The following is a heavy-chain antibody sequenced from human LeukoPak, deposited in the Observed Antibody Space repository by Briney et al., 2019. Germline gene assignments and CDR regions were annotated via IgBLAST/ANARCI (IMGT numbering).Heavy chain of an antibody. J-gene: IGHJ4*02. Sequence: PSETLSLTCIVSGASVSSYFWSWIRQPAGKGLEYIGNIYYSGSTNYNPSLKSRVTISLDTSKNQFSLKLSSVTAADTAVYYCATTQQWLAFDYWGQGILVTVSS. CDR2: IYYSGST. D-gene: IGHD6-19*01. CDR3: ATTQQWLAFDY. CDR1: GASVSSYF. V-gene: IGHV4-59*02.